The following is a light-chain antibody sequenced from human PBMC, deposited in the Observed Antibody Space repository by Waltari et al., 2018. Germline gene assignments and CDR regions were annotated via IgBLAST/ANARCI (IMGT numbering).Light chain of an antibody. J-gene: IGLJ2*01. Sequence: QSALTQPASVSGSPGPSIPISCSGTGSDVGSYNLFSWYQQHPGKAPKLIIYEVNMRPSGVSDRFSGSKSGVTASLTISGLQAEDEAVYFCCSFATNSIVIFGGGTKLTVL. CDR2: EVN. CDR3: CSFATNSIVI. CDR1: GSDVGSYNL. V-gene: IGLV2-23*02.